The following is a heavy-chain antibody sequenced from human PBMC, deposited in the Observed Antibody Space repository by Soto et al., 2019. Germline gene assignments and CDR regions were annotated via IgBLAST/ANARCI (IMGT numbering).Heavy chain of an antibody. CDR1: GFTFSSYA. Sequence: EVQLLESGGGLVQPGGSLRLSCAASGFTFSSYAMSWVRQAPGKGLEWVSAISGSGGSTYYADSVKGRFTISRDNSKNTRYLQMNSLRAEYTAVYYCAKGGYSSSSGGYYYYGMDVWGQGTTVTVSS. D-gene: IGHD6-6*01. CDR3: AKGGYSSSSGGYYYYGMDV. J-gene: IGHJ6*02. V-gene: IGHV3-23*01. CDR2: ISGSGGST.